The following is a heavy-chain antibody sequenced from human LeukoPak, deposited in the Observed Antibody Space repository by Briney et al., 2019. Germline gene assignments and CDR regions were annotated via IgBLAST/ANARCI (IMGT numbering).Heavy chain of an antibody. D-gene: IGHD2-2*01. Sequence: SQTLSLTFAISGDSVSSNSAAWNWIRQSPSRGLEWLGRTYYRSKWYNDYAVSVKSRITINPDTSKNQFSLQLNSVTPEDTAVYYCARSGVPYCSSTSCSLQGVDIWGQGTMVTVSS. CDR2: TYYRSKWYN. CDR3: ARSGVPYCSSTSCSLQGVDI. J-gene: IGHJ3*02. CDR1: GDSVSSNSAA. V-gene: IGHV6-1*01.